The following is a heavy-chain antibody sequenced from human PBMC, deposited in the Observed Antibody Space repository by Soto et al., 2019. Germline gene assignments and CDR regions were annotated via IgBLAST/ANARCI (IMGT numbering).Heavy chain of an antibody. CDR3: ARDPPIAVAGTFDY. V-gene: IGHV1-18*01. CDR2: LSAYNGNT. Sequence: QVQLVQSGAEVKKPGASVKVSCKASGYTFTSYGISWVRQAPGQGLEWMGWLSAYNGNTNYAQKLQGRVTMTTDTXXSTADMEMRSLRSDDTAVYYCARDPPIAVAGTFDYWGQGTLVTVSS. CDR1: GYTFTSYG. J-gene: IGHJ4*02. D-gene: IGHD6-19*01.